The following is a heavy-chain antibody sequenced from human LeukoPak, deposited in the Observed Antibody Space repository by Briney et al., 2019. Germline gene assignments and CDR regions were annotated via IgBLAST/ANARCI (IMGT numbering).Heavy chain of an antibody. CDR3: AKDMYYYDSSGYYRNPDAFDI. J-gene: IGHJ3*02. CDR1: GFTFSSYA. CDR2: FSGSGGST. Sequence: GGSLRLSCAASGFTFSSYAMSWVRQAPGKGLEWVSAFSGSGGSTYYADSVKGRFTISRDNSKNTLFLQMNSLRAEDTAVYYCAKDMYYYDSSGYYRNPDAFDIWGQGTMVTVSS. D-gene: IGHD3-22*01. V-gene: IGHV3-23*01.